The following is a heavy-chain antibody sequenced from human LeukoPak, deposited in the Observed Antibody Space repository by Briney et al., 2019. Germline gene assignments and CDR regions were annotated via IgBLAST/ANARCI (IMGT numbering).Heavy chain of an antibody. Sequence: GGSLRLSCAASGFTFSSYWMHWVRQAPGKGLVWVSRINSDGSSTSYADSVKGRFTISRDNAKNTLYLQMNSLRAEDTAVYYCAKDMSTHYYDSSGYPFDYWGQGTLVTVSS. CDR2: INSDGSST. D-gene: IGHD3-22*01. CDR1: GFTFSSYW. J-gene: IGHJ4*02. CDR3: AKDMSTHYYDSSGYPFDY. V-gene: IGHV3-74*01.